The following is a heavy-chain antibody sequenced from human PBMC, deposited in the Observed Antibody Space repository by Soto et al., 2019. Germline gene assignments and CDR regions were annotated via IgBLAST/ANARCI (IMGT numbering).Heavy chain of an antibody. CDR2: ISSSSSYI. CDR1: GCTFSSYS. V-gene: IGHV3-21*01. D-gene: IGHD6-13*01. J-gene: IGHJ4*02. Sequence: GSLRLTCSASGCTFSSYSMNWVRQAHGKGLEWVSSISSSSSYIYYADSVKVRFTISRDNAKNSLYLQMNSLRAEDTTMYYCERDTLGYSSPLYFDYWGQGTLVTVYS. CDR3: ERDTLGYSSPLYFDY.